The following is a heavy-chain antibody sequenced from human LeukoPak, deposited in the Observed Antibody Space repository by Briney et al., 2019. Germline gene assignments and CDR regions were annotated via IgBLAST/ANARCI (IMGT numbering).Heavy chain of an antibody. Sequence: PSETLSLTCTVSGGSISSSSYYWGWIRQPPGKGLEWIGSIYYSGSTYYNPSLKSRVTISVDTSKNQFSLKLSSVTAADTAVYYCARVDSGYDYYYYYYMDVWGKGTTVTVSS. CDR1: GGSISSSSYY. V-gene: IGHV4-39*07. CDR3: ARVDSGYDYYYYYYMDV. CDR2: IYYSGST. J-gene: IGHJ6*03. D-gene: IGHD5-12*01.